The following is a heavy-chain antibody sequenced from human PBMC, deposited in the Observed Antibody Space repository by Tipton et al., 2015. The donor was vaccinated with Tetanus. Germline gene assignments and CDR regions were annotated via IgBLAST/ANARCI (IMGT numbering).Heavy chain of an antibody. V-gene: IGHV4-61*05. CDR2: IYYSGST. D-gene: IGHD2-8*01. CDR3: ARGMVSWGIFPY. Sequence: TLSLTCTVSGGSISSTNYYWGWIRQPPGKGLEWIGYIYYSGSTNYNPSLKSRVTISVDTSKNQFSLKLSSVTASDTAVYYCARGMVSWGIFPYWGQGTLVTVAS. CDR1: GGSISSTNYY. J-gene: IGHJ4*02.